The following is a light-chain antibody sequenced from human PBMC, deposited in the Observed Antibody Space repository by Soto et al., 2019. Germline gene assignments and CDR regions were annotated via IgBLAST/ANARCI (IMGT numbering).Light chain of an antibody. CDR2: DAS. J-gene: IGKJ4*01. CDR1: QSISSW. CDR3: QQYISYPLT. Sequence: DIQMTQSPSTLSASVGDRVTITCRASQSISSWLAWYQQKPGKAPKLLIYDASSLEGGVPSSFGGGEFGKEFTLTIGSLQPDDFAIYYCQQYISYPLTLGGGTKVNIK. V-gene: IGKV1-5*01.